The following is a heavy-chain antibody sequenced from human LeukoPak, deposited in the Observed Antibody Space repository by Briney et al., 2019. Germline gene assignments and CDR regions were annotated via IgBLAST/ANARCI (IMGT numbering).Heavy chain of an antibody. CDR2: IKPDGSEK. Sequence: PGGSLRLSCAASGFTFSSYWMNWIRQAPGKGLEWVAKIKPDGSEKYYVDSVKGRFTISRDNAKNSLYLQMSSLSAEDTAVYYCLAAGGYWGQGTLVTVSS. J-gene: IGHJ4*02. CDR3: LAAGGY. CDR1: GFTFSSYW. D-gene: IGHD3-10*01. V-gene: IGHV3-7*01.